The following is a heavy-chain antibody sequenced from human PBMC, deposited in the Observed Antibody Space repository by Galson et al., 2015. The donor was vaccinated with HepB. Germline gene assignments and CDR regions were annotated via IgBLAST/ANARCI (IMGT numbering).Heavy chain of an antibody. CDR1: GGTFSSYA. CDR2: IIPIFGTA. Sequence: SVKVSCKASGGTFSSYAISWVRQAPGQGLEWMGGIIPIFGTANYAQEFQGRVTITADESTSTAYMELSSLRSEDTAVYYCARDVVVVPAALYYGMDVWGQGTTVTVSS. V-gene: IGHV1-69*13. D-gene: IGHD2-2*01. J-gene: IGHJ6*02. CDR3: ARDVVVVPAALYYGMDV.